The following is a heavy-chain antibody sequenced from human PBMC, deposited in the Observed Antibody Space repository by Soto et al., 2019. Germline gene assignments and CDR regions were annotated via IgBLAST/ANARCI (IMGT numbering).Heavy chain of an antibody. CDR3: ARPRQPRYYYYSMDV. CDR1: GYTFTSYG. J-gene: IGHJ6*02. V-gene: IGHV1-18*04. Sequence: GASVKVSCKASGYTFTSYGISWVRQAPGQGLEWMGWISAYNGNTNYAQKLQGRVTMTTDTSTSTAYMELRSLRSDDTAVYYCARPRQPRYYYYSMDVWGQGTTVTVSS. CDR2: ISAYNGNT. D-gene: IGHD6-13*01.